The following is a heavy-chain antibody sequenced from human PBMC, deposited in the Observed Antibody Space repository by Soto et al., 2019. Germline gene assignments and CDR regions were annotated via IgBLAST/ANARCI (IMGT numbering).Heavy chain of an antibody. J-gene: IGHJ5*02. V-gene: IGHV1-2*04. CDR1: GYTFTGYY. CDR3: ARDGAYCSGGSCFVGNNWFDP. CDR2: INPNSGGT. D-gene: IGHD2-15*01. Sequence: GASVKVSCEASGYTFTGYYMHWVRQAHGQGLEWMGWINPNSGGTNYAQKFQGWVTMTRDTSISTAYMELSRLRSDDTAVYYCARDGAYCSGGSCFVGNNWFDPWGQGTLVTVSS.